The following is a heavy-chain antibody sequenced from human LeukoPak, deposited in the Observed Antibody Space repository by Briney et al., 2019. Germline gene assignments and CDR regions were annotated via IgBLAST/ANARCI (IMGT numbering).Heavy chain of an antibody. CDR2: ISGSGGST. CDR3: AKEVVAAPGYYFDH. CDR1: GGSISSYY. Sequence: TSETLSLTCTASGGSISSYYWSWVRQAPGKGLEWVSAISGSGGSTYYADSVKGRFTISRDNSKNTLYLQMNSLRAEDTAVYYCAKEVVAAPGYYFDHWGQGTPVTVSS. D-gene: IGHD2-15*01. V-gene: IGHV3-23*01. J-gene: IGHJ4*02.